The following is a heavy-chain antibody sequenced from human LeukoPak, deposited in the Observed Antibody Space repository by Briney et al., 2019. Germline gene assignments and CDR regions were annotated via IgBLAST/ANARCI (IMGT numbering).Heavy chain of an antibody. CDR1: GSTFSSYA. V-gene: IGHV3-23*01. D-gene: IGHD6-19*01. CDR3: AKDSRARRGSGWYNWFDR. CDR2: ISGSGGST. Sequence: GGSLRLSCAASGSTFSSYAMSWVRQAPGKGLEWVSAISGSGGSTYYADSVKGRFTISRDNAKNTLYLQMNSLRAEDTAVYYCAKDSRARRGSGWYNWFDRWGQGTLVTVSS. J-gene: IGHJ5*02.